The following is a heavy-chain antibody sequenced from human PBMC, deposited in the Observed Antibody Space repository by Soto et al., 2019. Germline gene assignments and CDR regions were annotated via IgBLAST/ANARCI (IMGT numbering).Heavy chain of an antibody. Sequence: SETLSLTCAVYGGSFGGYYWSWIRQPPGKGLEWIGEINHSGSTNYNPSLKSRVTISVDTSKNQFSLKLSSVTAADTAVYYCARAPLFLGSSWPTDRGDYYYGMDVWGQGTTVTVSS. D-gene: IGHD6-13*01. CDR2: INHSGST. J-gene: IGHJ6*02. V-gene: IGHV4-34*01. CDR3: ARAPLFLGSSWPTDRGDYYYGMDV. CDR1: GGSFGGYY.